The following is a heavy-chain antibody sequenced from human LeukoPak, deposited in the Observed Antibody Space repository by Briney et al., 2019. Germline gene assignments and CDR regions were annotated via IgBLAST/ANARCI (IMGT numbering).Heavy chain of an antibody. CDR2: INPSGGST. Sequence: AAVKGCCKASGYTFTSYYMHWVRQAPGQGLEWMGIINPSGGSTSYAQKFQGRATMTRDTSTSTVYMELSSLRSEDTAVYYCASGEYCSSTSCSPRIDAFDIWGQGTMVTVSS. J-gene: IGHJ3*02. CDR1: GYTFTSYY. CDR3: ASGEYCSSTSCSPRIDAFDI. V-gene: IGHV1-46*01. D-gene: IGHD2-2*01.